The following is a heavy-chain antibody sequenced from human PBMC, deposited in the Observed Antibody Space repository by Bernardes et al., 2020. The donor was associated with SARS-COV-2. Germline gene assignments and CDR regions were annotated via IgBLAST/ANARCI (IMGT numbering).Heavy chain of an antibody. Sequence: ETLSLTCAVYGGSFSGYYWNWIRQPPGKGLEWIGEINHSGSTNYNPSLKSRVTISVDTSKNQFSLKLTSVTAADTAVYYCARGRSGRNGYPKPGDYWGQGTLVTVSS. V-gene: IGHV4-34*01. CDR1: GGSFSGYY. CDR3: ARGRSGRNGYPKPGDY. J-gene: IGHJ4*02. D-gene: IGHD5-12*01. CDR2: INHSGST.